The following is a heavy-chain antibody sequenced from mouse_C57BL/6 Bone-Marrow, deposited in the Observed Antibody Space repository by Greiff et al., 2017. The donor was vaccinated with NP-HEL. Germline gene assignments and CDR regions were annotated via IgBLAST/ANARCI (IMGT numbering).Heavy chain of an antibody. D-gene: IGHD1-1*01. CDR1: GFTFSDYY. Sequence: DVKLVESGGGLVQPGGSLKLSCAASGFTFSDYYMYWVRQTPERRLEWVAYISNGGGSTYYPDTVKGRFTISRDNAKNTLYLQMSRLKSEDTAMYYCARHDYYVWYFAVWGTGTTVTVSS. CDR3: ARHDYYVWYFAV. CDR2: ISNGGGST. J-gene: IGHJ1*03. V-gene: IGHV5-12*01.